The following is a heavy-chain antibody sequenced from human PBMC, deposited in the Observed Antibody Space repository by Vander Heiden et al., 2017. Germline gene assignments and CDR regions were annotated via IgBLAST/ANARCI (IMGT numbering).Heavy chain of an antibody. D-gene: IGHD2-15*01. CDR3: ARARYCSGGGCFSGASRNSDH. J-gene: IGHJ4*02. CDR2: IWLDGSNR. Sequence: QAQSVEPGGGVVQPGRSLRLSCATSGSTLSNYGMHWVRQAPGKGLEWVAVIWLDGSNRYYADSVKGRFTISKDISNNTLHLQMNSLSAEDTAVYYCARARYCSGGGCFSGASRNSDHWGQGTLVTVSS. CDR1: GSTLSNYG. V-gene: IGHV3-33*01.